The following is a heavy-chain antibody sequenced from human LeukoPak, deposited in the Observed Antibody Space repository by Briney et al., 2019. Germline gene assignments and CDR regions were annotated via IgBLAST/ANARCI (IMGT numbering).Heavy chain of an antibody. CDR1: GFTFSNYA. D-gene: IGHD3-3*01. CDR2: ISGSGGST. J-gene: IGHJ6*02. CDR3: ARGGYDFWSGSLPYYYYGMDV. Sequence: GGSLRLSCAASGFTFSNYAMSWVRQAPGKGLEWVSAISGSGGSTYYADSVKGRFTISRDNSKNTLYLQMNSLRAEDTAVYYCARGGYDFWSGSLPYYYYGMDVWGQGTTVTVSS. V-gene: IGHV3-23*01.